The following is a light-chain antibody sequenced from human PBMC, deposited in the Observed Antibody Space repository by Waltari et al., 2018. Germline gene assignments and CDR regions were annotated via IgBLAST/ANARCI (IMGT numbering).Light chain of an antibody. CDR3: LQDYNYPWT. J-gene: IGKJ1*01. V-gene: IGKV1-6*01. Sequence: AIQMTQSPSSLSASVGDRVTITCRASQGIRNDLGWDQQKPGKAPKLLICAASSLQSGVPSRFSGSGSGTDFTLTISSLQPEDFATYYCLQDYNYPWTFGQGTKVEIK. CDR2: AAS. CDR1: QGIRND.